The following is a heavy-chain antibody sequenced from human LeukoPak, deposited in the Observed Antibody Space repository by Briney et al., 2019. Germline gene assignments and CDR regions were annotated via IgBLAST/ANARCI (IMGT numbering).Heavy chain of an antibody. CDR1: GYTFTTYW. J-gene: IGHJ4*02. CDR3: ARLTLIRGVILPFDS. Sequence: PGESLKISCEGSGYTFTTYWIGWVRQMPGRGLEWMGVIYPHDSDTTYSPSFQGQVTTSADKSITTAYLHWSSLKASDTAMYYCARLTLIRGVILPFDSWGQGTLVTVSS. V-gene: IGHV5-51*01. D-gene: IGHD3-10*01. CDR2: IYPHDSDT.